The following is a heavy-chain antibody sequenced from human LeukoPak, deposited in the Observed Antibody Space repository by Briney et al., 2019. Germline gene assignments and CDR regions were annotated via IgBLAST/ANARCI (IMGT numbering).Heavy chain of an antibody. CDR1: GYSFTNYD. CDR3: VAYASGSFDY. D-gene: IGHD6-19*01. V-gene: IGHV1-8*03. CDR2: MNPDNGNT. J-gene: IGHJ4*02. Sequence: ASVKVSCKASGYSFTNYDINWVRQASGQGLEWMGWMNPDNGNTAYAQKFQGRVTITTNSSESTAYMELSSLRSEDTAVYYCVAYASGSFDYWGQGTLVPVSS.